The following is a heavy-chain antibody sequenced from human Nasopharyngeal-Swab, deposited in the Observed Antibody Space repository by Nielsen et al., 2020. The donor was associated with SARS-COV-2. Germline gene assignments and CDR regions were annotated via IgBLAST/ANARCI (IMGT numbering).Heavy chain of an antibody. Sequence: GESLKISCAASGFTFSDYYMSWIRQAPGKGLEWVSYISSSGSTIYYADSVKGRFTISRDNAKNSLYLQMNSLRAEDTAVYYCARDDIAAADYYFDYWGQGTLVTVSS. CDR1: GFTFSDYY. CDR2: ISSSGSTI. V-gene: IGHV3-11*04. J-gene: IGHJ4*02. D-gene: IGHD6-13*01. CDR3: ARDDIAAADYYFDY.